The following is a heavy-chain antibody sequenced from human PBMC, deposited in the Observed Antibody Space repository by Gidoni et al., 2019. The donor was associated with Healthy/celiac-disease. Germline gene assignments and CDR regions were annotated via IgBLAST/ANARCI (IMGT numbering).Heavy chain of an antibody. CDR3: ARDGAAGISYWYF. J-gene: IGHJ2*01. CDR1: GFTFSSYA. V-gene: IGHV3-30*01. D-gene: IGHD3-10*01. Sequence: QVQLVESGGGVVQPGRSLRLSCAASGFTFSSYAMHWVRQAPGKGLEWVAVVSYDGSNKYYADSVKGRFTISRDNSKNTLYLQMNSLRAEDTAVYYCARDGAAGISYWYF. CDR2: VSYDGSNK.